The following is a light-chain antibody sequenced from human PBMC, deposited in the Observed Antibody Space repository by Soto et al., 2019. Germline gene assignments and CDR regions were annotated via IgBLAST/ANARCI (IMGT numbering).Light chain of an antibody. CDR1: QSVSSGH. V-gene: IGKV3-20*01. J-gene: IGKJ1*01. CDR3: QQYYSTPRT. Sequence: EIVLTQSPGTVSLSPGERASLSFMASQSVSSGHLAWYQQKPGQAPRLLIYGASSRATGIPDRFSGSGSGTDFTLTISSLQAEDVAVYYCQQYYSTPRTFAQGTKVDIK. CDR2: GAS.